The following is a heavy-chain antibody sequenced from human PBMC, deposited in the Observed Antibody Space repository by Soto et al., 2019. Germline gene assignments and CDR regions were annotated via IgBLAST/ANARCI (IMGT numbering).Heavy chain of an antibody. J-gene: IGHJ4*02. CDR2: MNPNSGNT. Sequence: ASVKVSCKASGYTFTSYDINWVRQATGQGLEWMGWMNPNSGNTGYAQKFQGRVTMTRNTSISTAYMELSSLRSEDTAVYYCARYSGYDSDFDYWGQGTLVTVSS. D-gene: IGHD5-12*01. CDR1: GYTFTSYD. V-gene: IGHV1-8*01. CDR3: ARYSGYDSDFDY.